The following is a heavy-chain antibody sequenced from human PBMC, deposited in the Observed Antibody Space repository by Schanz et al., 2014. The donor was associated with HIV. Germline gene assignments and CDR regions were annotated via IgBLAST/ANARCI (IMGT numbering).Heavy chain of an antibody. Sequence: QVRLVQSGPEVKKPGASVRVSCQASGYTFSGYYLHWVRQAPGQGLEWMGWINPTNGDTNYTQNFQGRVTMTRDTAIKTGYMELRRLKSDDTAVYYCAREGTAARQFYYYGMDVWGQGTTVTVSS. CDR3: AREGTAARQFYYYGMDV. CDR1: GYTFSGYY. CDR2: INPTNGDT. J-gene: IGHJ6*02. D-gene: IGHD6-6*01. V-gene: IGHV1-2*02.